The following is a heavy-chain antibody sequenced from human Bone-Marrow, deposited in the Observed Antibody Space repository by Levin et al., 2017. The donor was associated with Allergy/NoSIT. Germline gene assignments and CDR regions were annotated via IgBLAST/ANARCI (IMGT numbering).Heavy chain of an antibody. CDR1: GFTFRNYW. Sequence: PGGSLRLSCAASGFTFRNYWMHWVRQPPGKALVWVSRINSDGSTTSYADSVEGRFTISRDNAKNTLYLQMNSVRAEDTAVYYCVTYCSGGDCYLEPDYWGQGTLVTVSS. CDR3: VTYCSGGDCYLEPDY. V-gene: IGHV3-74*01. CDR2: INSDGSTT. J-gene: IGHJ4*02. D-gene: IGHD2-15*01.